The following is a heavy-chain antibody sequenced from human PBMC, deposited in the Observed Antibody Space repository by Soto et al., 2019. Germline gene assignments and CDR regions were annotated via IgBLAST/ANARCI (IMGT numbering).Heavy chain of an antibody. CDR1: GFTFSSYA. CDR3: AREYPQARVFDY. V-gene: IGHV3-64*01. J-gene: IGHJ4*02. CDR2: ISTNGGST. Sequence: GGSLRLSCAASGFTFSSYAMHWVRQAPGKGLEYVSAISTNGGSTFYASSVKGRFTISRDNSKDTLYLQMGSLRAEDMAMYYCAREYPQARVFDYWGQGTLVTVSS.